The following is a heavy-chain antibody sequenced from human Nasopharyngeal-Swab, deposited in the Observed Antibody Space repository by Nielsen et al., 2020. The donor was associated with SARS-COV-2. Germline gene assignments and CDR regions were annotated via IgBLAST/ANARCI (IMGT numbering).Heavy chain of an antibody. CDR2: ISSSGSTI. V-gene: IGHV3-48*03. D-gene: IGHD4-17*01. CDR1: GFTFSSYE. CDR3: ARDYGDYERMQYYYYYGIDV. Sequence: GGSLRLSCAASGFTFSSYEMNWVRQAPGKGLEWVSYISSSGSTIYYADSVKGRFTISRDNAKNSLYLQMNSLRAEDKAVYYCARDYGDYERMQYYYYYGIDVWGQGTTVTVSS. J-gene: IGHJ6*02.